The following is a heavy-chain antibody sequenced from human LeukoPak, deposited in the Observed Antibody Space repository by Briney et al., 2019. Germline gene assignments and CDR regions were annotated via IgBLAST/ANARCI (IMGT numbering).Heavy chain of an antibody. Sequence: GGSLRLSCATSGFTFSTYAFSWVRQAPGKGLEWVSYISSSGSTIYYADSVKGRFTISRDNAKNSLYLQMNSLRAEDTAVYYCAELGITMIGGVWGKGTTVTISS. CDR3: AELGITMIGGV. V-gene: IGHV3-48*03. CDR1: GFTFSTYA. D-gene: IGHD3-10*02. J-gene: IGHJ6*04. CDR2: ISSSGSTI.